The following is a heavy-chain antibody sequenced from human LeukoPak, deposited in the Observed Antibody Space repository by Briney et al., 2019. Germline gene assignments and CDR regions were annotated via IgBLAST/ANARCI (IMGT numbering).Heavy chain of an antibody. CDR2: ITSSGTYT. V-gene: IGHV3-21*01. J-gene: IGHJ4*02. D-gene: IGHD2-15*01. CDR1: GFTFSNYN. CDR3: AKDQGGGPGY. Sequence: GGSLRLSCADSGFTFSNYNMNWVRQAPGKAMEWVSSITSSGTYTFYADSVKGRFTISRDNSKNTLYLQMNSLRAEDTAVYYCAKDQGGGPGYWGQGTLVTVSS.